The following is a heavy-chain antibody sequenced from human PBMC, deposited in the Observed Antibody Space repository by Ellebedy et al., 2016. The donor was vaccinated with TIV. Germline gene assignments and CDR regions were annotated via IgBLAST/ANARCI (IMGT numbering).Heavy chain of an antibody. V-gene: IGHV4-39*01. CDR1: GGSISSSSYY. D-gene: IGHD4-17*01. J-gene: IGHJ3*02. Sequence: SETLSLTXTVSGGSISSSSYYWGWIRQPPGKGLEWIGSIYYSGSTYYNPSLKSRVTISVDTSKNQFSLKLSSVTAADTAVYYCARGLGGDYGDYADAFDIWGQGTMVTVSS. CDR3: ARGLGGDYGDYADAFDI. CDR2: IYYSGST.